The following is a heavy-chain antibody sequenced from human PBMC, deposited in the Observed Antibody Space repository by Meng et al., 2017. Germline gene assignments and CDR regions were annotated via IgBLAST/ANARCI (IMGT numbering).Heavy chain of an antibody. D-gene: IGHD1-1*01. Sequence: SVKVSCKASGGTFSSYATSWVRQTPGQGLEWMGGIIPIFGTANYAQKFQGRVTITADESTSTAYMELSSLRSEDTAVYYCARGRTDVIDYWGQGTLVTVSS. CDR3: ARGRTDVIDY. J-gene: IGHJ4*02. CDR2: IIPIFGTA. CDR1: GGTFSSYA. V-gene: IGHV1-69*13.